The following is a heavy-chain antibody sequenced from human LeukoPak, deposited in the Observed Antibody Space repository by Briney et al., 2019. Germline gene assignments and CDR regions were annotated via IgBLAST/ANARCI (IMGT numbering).Heavy chain of an antibody. CDR1: GYTFISYD. Sequence: GASVKVSCKASGYTFISYDINWVRQATGQGLEWMGWMNPNSGNTGYAQKFQGRVTTTTNTSISTAYMELSSLRSDDTAVYYCARGLGCTSTSCPYYFDYWGQGTLVTVSS. CDR2: MNPNSGNT. D-gene: IGHD2-2*01. J-gene: IGHJ4*02. CDR3: ARGLGCTSTSCPYYFDY. V-gene: IGHV1-8*03.